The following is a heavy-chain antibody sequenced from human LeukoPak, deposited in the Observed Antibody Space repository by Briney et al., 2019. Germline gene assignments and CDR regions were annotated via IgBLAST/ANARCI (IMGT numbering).Heavy chain of an antibody. CDR2: ISSSSSYI. J-gene: IGHJ4*02. D-gene: IGHD3-10*01. CDR1: GFTFSSYS. CDR3: ARDSMVRGDRVDY. V-gene: IGHV3-21*01. Sequence: GGSLRLSCAASGFTFSSYSMNWVRQAPRKGLEWVSSISSSSSYIYYADSVKGRFTISRDNAKNSLYLQMNSLRAEDTAVYYCARDSMVRGDRVDYWGQGTLVTVSS.